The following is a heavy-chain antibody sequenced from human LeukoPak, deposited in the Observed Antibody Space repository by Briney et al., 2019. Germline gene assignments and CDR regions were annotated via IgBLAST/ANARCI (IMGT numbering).Heavy chain of an antibody. D-gene: IGHD3-10*01. CDR2: IIPIFGTA. J-gene: IGHJ5*02. V-gene: IGHV1-69*13. CDR3: ALGVREVIITDWFDP. Sequence: SVKVSCKASGGTFSSYAINWVRQAPGQGLEWMGGIIPIFGTANYAQKFQGRVTVTADESTSTAYMELSSLRSEDTAVYYCALGVREVIITDWFDPWGQGTLVTVSS. CDR1: GGTFSSYA.